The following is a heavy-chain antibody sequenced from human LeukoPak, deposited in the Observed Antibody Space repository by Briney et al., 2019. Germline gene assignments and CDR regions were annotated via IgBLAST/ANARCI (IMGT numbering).Heavy chain of an antibody. CDR3: ARRERFRVADY. D-gene: IGHD3-3*01. V-gene: IGHV4-34*01. Sequence: PSETLSLTCAVYGGSFSGYYWSWIRQPPGEGVEWIGEINHSGSTNYNPSLKSRVTISVDTSKNQFSLKLSSVTAADTAVYYCARRERFRVADYWGQGTLVTVSS. CDR1: GGSFSGYY. J-gene: IGHJ4*02. CDR2: INHSGST.